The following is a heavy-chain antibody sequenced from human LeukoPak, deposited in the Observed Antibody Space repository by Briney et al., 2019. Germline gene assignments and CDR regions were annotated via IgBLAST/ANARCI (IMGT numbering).Heavy chain of an antibody. V-gene: IGHV3-30*18. J-gene: IGHJ6*02. D-gene: IGHD2-2*01. CDR3: AKDSRIVVVPVYYYYGMDV. CDR1: GFTFSSYG. CDR2: ISYDGSNK. Sequence: PGGSLRLSCAASGFTFSSYGMHWVRQAPGKGLEWVAVISYDGSNKYYADSVKGRFTISRDNSKNTLYLQMNSLRAEDTAVYYCAKDSRIVVVPVYYYYGMDVWGQGTTVTVSS.